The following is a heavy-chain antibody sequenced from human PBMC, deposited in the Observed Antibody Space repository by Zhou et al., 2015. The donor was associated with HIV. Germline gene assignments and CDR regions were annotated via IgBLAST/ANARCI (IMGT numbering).Heavy chain of an antibody. CDR1: GYTFTNYY. J-gene: IGHJ4*02. CDR2: INPTGGST. CDR3: ARDGSMSVDY. Sequence: QVQLVQSGTEVKKPGASVKVSCKASGYTFTNYYMHWVRQAPGQGLEWMGIINPTGGSTSYSQKFQGRVTMTRDTSTSTVYMELSSLRSEDTAVYYCARDGSMSVDYWGQGTLVTSPQ. D-gene: IGHD2/OR15-2a*01. V-gene: IGHV1-46*01.